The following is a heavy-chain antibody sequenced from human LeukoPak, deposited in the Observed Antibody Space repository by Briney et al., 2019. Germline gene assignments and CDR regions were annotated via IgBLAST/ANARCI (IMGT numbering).Heavy chain of an antibody. D-gene: IGHD2-2*01. CDR1: GGSISSTSYY. Sequence: ETLSLTCTVSGGSISSTSYYWGWIRQPPGKGLEWVSSISSSSYIYYADSVKGRFTISRDNAKNSLYLQMNSLRAEDTAVYYCARGRGVVPAGIDYWGQGTLVTVSS. V-gene: IGHV3-69-1*01. CDR3: ARGRGVVPAGIDY. J-gene: IGHJ4*02. CDR2: ISSSSYI.